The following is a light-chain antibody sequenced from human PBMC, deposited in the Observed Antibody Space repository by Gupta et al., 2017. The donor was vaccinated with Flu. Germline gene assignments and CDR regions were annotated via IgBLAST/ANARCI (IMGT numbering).Light chain of an antibody. CDR3: SSYTSSNTWV. J-gene: IGLJ3*02. V-gene: IGLV2-18*02. Sequence: SALPQPASVSGSPGQSTTISSTGTSSDVGSYNRVSWYQQPPGTAPKLMISEVSNRPSGVPARFSGSKSGNTASLTISGLQAEDEADYYCSSYTSSNTWVFGGGTKLTVL. CDR2: EVS. CDR1: SSDVGSYNR.